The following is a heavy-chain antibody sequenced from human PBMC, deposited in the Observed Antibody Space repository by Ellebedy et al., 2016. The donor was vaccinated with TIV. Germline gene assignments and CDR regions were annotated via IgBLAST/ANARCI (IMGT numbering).Heavy chain of an antibody. CDR1: GFTFSSYG. V-gene: IGHV3-30*18. J-gene: IGHJ6*03. CDR2: ISYDGSNK. Sequence: GESLKISCAASGFTFSSYGMHWVRQAPGKGLEWVAVISYDGSNKYYADSVKGRFTISRDNSKNTLYLQMNSLRAEDTAVYYCAKGKRDYYYYYMDVWGKGTTVTVSS. CDR3: AKGKRDYYYYYMDV.